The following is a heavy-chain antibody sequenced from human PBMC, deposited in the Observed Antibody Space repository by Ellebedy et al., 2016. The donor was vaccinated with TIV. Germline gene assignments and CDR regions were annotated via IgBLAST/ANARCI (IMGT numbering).Heavy chain of an antibody. Sequence: SVKVSXKTSGGTFSNYAISWVRQAPGQGPEWMGGIIPIFKTANYAQKFQGRVTITADESTSTAYMELSSLRSEDTAVYYCASTWSGLWGYYYGMDVWGQGTTVTVSS. J-gene: IGHJ6*02. CDR2: IIPIFKTA. D-gene: IGHD2-21*01. CDR3: ASTWSGLWGYYYGMDV. V-gene: IGHV1-69*13. CDR1: GGTFSNYA.